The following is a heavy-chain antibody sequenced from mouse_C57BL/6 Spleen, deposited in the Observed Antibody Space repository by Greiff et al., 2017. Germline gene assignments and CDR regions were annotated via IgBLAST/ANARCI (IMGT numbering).Heavy chain of an antibody. CDR2: IYPGDGDT. Sequence: VQLKESGAELVKPGASVKISCKASGYAFSSYWMNWVKQRPGKGLEWIGQIYPGDGDTNYNGKFKGKATLTADKSSSTAYMQLSSLTSEDSAVYFCARSDLLSFYAMDYWGQGTSVTVSS. CDR1: GYAFSSYW. CDR3: ARSDLLSFYAMDY. D-gene: IGHD1-1*01. V-gene: IGHV1-80*01. J-gene: IGHJ4*01.